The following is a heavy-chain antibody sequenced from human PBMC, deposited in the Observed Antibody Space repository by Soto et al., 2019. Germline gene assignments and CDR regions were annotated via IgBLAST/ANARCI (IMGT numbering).Heavy chain of an antibody. V-gene: IGHV3-72*01. D-gene: IGHD2-21*01. CDR3: TRIAYNYGPGDY. CDR1: GFTFSDHY. CDR2: SRNKANSFST. J-gene: IGHJ4*01. Sequence: PGGSLRLSCEVSGFTFSDHYMDWGRQAPGKGLEWVGRSRNKANSFSTAYAPSVKGRFTISRDDSKSSLYLQMNSLKTDDTAVYYCTRIAYNYGPGDYWGQGTLVTVSS.